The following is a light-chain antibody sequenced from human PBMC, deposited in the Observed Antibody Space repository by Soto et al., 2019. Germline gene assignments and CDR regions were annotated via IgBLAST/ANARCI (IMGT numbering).Light chain of an antibody. CDR1: QSVSSK. Sequence: EIVMTQSPATLSVSPGERATLSCRASQSVSSKLAWYQQKPGQAPRLLINGASTRATGIPARFSGSGSGTEFTLTISSLQSEDFAVYYCQQYDDWLTFGGGTKVEIK. CDR2: GAS. CDR3: QQYDDWLT. J-gene: IGKJ4*01. V-gene: IGKV3-15*01.